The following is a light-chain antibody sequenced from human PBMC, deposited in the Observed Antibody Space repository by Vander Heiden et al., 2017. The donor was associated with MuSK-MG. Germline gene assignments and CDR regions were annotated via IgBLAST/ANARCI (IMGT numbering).Light chain of an antibody. Sequence: DIQMTQSPSSLSASVGDRVTITCRASQGIGNDLGWYQQKPGKAPKRLMYGASTLQSGVPSRFSGRGSGTEFTLTISSLQPEDFATYYCRQHDSYPWTFGQGTKVEIK. CDR3: RQHDSYPWT. CDR1: QGIGND. J-gene: IGKJ1*01. CDR2: GAS. V-gene: IGKV1-17*01.